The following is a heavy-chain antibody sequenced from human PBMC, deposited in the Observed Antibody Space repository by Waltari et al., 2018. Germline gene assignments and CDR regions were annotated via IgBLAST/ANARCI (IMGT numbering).Heavy chain of an antibody. Sequence: QVQLQESGPGLVKPSETLSLTCAVSGYSIRSGYYWGWIRQPPGKGLEWFGSIYHSGSTYYNPSLKSRVTISVDTSKNQFSLKLSSVTAADTAVYYCARLRGGSGWYSGDYFDYWGQGTLVTVSS. J-gene: IGHJ4*02. D-gene: IGHD6-19*01. CDR2: IYHSGST. CDR3: ARLRGGSGWYSGDYFDY. CDR1: GYSIRSGYY. V-gene: IGHV4-38-2*01.